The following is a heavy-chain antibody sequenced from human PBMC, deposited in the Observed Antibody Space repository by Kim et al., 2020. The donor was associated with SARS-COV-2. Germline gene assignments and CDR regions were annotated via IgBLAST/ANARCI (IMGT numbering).Heavy chain of an antibody. J-gene: IGHJ5*02. V-gene: IGHV1-69*04. D-gene: IGHD4-17*01. CDR3: ARDTVTTTSWFDP. Sequence: YAQKFQGSVTITADKSTSTAYMELSSLRSEDTAVYYCARDTVTTTSWFDPWGQGTLVTVSS.